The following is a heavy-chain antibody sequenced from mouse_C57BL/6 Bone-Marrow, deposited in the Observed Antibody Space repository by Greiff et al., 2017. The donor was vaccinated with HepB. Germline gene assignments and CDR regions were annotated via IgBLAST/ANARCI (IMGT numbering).Heavy chain of an antibody. CDR2: IYPVSGET. CDR1: GYTFTDYI. CDR3: EIGELRPPWFAY. V-gene: IGHV1-11*01. D-gene: IGHD3-2*02. Sequence: VQLQQSGAELASPGASVTLSCKASGYTFTDYIMNWVKKRPGQGLEWIGRIYPVSGETNYNQKFMGKATFSVDQSSSTGYIVLNSLTSEDPAVYYCEIGELRPPWFAYWGQGTLVTVSA. J-gene: IGHJ3*01.